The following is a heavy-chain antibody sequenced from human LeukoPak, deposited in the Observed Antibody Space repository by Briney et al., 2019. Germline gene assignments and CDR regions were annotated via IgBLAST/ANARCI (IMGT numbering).Heavy chain of an antibody. D-gene: IGHD6-13*01. Sequence: GGSLRLSCAASGFTLSSYWMHWVRQAPGKGLVWVSRIYSDVSSTNYADSVKGRFTISRDNAKNTLYLQMNSLRAEDTAVYYCARDPGFVPSSSWYYWGQGTLVTVSS. CDR2: IYSDVSST. CDR1: GFTLSSYW. J-gene: IGHJ4*02. CDR3: ARDPGFVPSSSWYY. V-gene: IGHV3-74*01.